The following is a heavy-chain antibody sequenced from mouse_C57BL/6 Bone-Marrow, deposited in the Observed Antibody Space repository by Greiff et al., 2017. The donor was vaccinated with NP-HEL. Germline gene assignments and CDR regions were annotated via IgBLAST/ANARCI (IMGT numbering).Heavy chain of an antibody. CDR2: ISNGGGST. D-gene: IGHD1-1*01. V-gene: IGHV5-12*01. J-gene: IGHJ3*01. CDR1: GFTFSDYY. Sequence: EVKLMESGGGLVQPGGSLKLSCAASGFTFSDYYMYWVRQTLEKRLEWVAYISNGGGSTYYPDTVKGRFTIFRDNAKNTPYLQMSRLKSEDTARYYCARQGYYGSSPWFAYWGKGTLVTVSA. CDR3: ARQGYYGSSPWFAY.